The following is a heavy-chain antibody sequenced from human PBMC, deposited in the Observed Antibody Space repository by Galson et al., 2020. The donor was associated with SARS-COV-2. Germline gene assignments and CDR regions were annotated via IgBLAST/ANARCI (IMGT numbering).Heavy chain of an antibody. J-gene: IGHJ4*01. Sequence: GESLKISCKASGYTFTNYYMHWVRQAPGQGLEWMGLINPSGVNTYYAQHFQGRVTMTRDTSTSTVYMELRSLRSEDTAVYYCARMTVAGPFDYWGQGTLVTVSS. CDR1: GYTFTNYY. CDR2: INPSGVNT. V-gene: IGHV1-46*01. CDR3: ARMTVAGPFDY. D-gene: IGHD6-19*01.